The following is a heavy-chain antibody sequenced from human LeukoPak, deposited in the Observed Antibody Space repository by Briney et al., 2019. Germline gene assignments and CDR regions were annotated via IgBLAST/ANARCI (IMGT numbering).Heavy chain of an antibody. V-gene: IGHV4-4*02. CDR2: MYLSGTT. J-gene: IGHJ4*02. CDR1: GDSINSLDL. CDR3: ARDREYSSGWYNHYFDN. D-gene: IGHD6-19*01. Sequence: NSSGTLSLTCTVSGDSINSLDLWSWVRQPPGKGLEWIGEMYLSGTTHSNPSVKSRVTISIDKSKNQFSLKLSSVTAADTAVYYCARDREYSSGWYNHYFDNWGQGILVTVSS.